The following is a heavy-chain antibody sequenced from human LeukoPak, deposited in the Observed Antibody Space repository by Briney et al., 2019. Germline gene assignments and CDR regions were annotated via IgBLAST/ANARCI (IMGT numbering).Heavy chain of an antibody. CDR3: ARDIYDILTGYYYGMDV. CDR1: GFTFSSYS. V-gene: IGHV3-21*01. Sequence: GGSLRLSCAASGFTFSSYSMNCVRQAPGKGLECVSSISSSSSYIYYADSVRGRFTISRDNAKKSLYLQMNSLRAEDTAVYYCARDIYDILTGYYYGMDVWGQGTTVTVSS. CDR2: ISSSSSYI. J-gene: IGHJ6*02. D-gene: IGHD3-9*01.